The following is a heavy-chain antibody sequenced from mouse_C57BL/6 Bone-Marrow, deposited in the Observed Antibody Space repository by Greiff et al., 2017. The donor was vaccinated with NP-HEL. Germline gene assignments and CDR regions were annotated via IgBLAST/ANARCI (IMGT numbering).Heavy chain of an antibody. CDR2: IDPEDGET. CDR3: ARGGSSPFAY. Sequence: VQLQQSGAELVKPGASVKLSCTASGFNIKDYYMHWVKQRTEQGLEWIGRIDPEDGETKYDPKFQGKATITADTSSNTAYMQLSSLTSEDTAVYYCARGGSSPFAYWGQGTLVTVSA. J-gene: IGHJ3*01. V-gene: IGHV14-2*01. D-gene: IGHD1-1*01. CDR1: GFNIKDYY.